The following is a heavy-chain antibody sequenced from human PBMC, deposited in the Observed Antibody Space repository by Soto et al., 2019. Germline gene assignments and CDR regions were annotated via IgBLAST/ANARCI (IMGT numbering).Heavy chain of an antibody. CDR2: IYYSGST. CDR1: GGSVSSGSYY. D-gene: IGHD6-13*01. V-gene: IGHV4-61*01. J-gene: IGHJ6*02. CDR3: ARGPLVAAAGTVYYYYRMDV. Sequence: PSETLSLTCTVSGGSVSSGSYYWSWIRQPPGKGLEWIGYIYYSGSTNYNPSLKSRVTISVDTSKNQFSLKLSSVTAADTAVYYCARGPLVAAAGTVYYYYRMDVWGQGTTVTVSS.